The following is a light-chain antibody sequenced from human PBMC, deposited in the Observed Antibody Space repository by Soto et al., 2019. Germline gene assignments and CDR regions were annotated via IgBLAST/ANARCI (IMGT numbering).Light chain of an antibody. J-gene: IGKJ4*01. CDR2: DAS. CDR3: QQRSNWPALT. Sequence: EIVMTQSPATLSVSPGERAVLSCRASQSLAGSFLAWYQQKPGQAPRLLIYDASNRATGIPARFSGSGSGTDFTLTISSLEPEDFAVYYCQQRSNWPALTFGGGTKVDIK. CDR1: QSLAGSF. V-gene: IGKV3-11*01.